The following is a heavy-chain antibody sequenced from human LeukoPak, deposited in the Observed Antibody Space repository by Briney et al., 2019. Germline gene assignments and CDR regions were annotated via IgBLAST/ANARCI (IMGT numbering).Heavy chain of an antibody. CDR3: ARARLHHNYGSGTNFDY. V-gene: IGHV6-1*01. CDR2: TYFRSTRNN. Sequence: SQTLSLTCAISGDSVSSNSAAWNWIRQSPSRGLEWLGRTYFRSTRNNDYAVFVQSRISINADTSKNQFSLQLNSVTPEDTAVYYCARARLHHNYGSGTNFDYWGQGTRVTVSS. D-gene: IGHD3-10*01. J-gene: IGHJ4*02. CDR1: GDSVSSNSAA.